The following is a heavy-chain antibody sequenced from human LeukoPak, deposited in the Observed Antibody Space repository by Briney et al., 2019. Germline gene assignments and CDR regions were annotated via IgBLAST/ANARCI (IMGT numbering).Heavy chain of an antibody. CDR3: ARDLGIVGANPLDY. V-gene: IGHV3-30-3*01. J-gene: IGHJ4*02. D-gene: IGHD1-26*01. CDR1: GFTFSSYA. CDR2: ISYDGSNK. Sequence: GRSLRLSCAASGFTFSSYAMHWVRQAPGKGLEWVAVISYDGSNKYYADSVKGRFTISRDNSKNTLYLQMNSLRAEDTAVYYCARDLGIVGANPLDYWGQGTLVTVSS.